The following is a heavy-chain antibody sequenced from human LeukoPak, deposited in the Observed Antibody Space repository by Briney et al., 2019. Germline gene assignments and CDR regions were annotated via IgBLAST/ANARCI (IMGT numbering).Heavy chain of an antibody. V-gene: IGHV3-48*02. CDR3: ARPGACSGTSCLDY. J-gene: IGHJ4*02. D-gene: IGHD2-2*01. Sequence: GGSLRLSCAASGFTFSSYEMNWVRQAPGKGLEWVSYISSSSTTIYYADSVKGRFTISRDNAENSLYLQMNSLRDDDTAVYYCARPGACSGTSCLDYWGQGTLVTVSS. CDR2: ISSSSTTI. CDR1: GFTFSSYE.